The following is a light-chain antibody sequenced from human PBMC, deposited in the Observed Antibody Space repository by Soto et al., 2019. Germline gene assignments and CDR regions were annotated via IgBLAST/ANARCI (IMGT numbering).Light chain of an antibody. CDR3: QSYDSSLSAVV. J-gene: IGLJ2*01. CDR2: GNN. CDR1: TSNIGAGFD. Sequence: QSVLTQPPSVSGALGQRVTISCTGSTSNIGAGFDVHWYQQFPGTAPKLLIFGNNNRPSGVPDRFSGSKSGTSASLAITGLQAEDEADYYCQSYDSSLSAVVFGGGTKLTVL. V-gene: IGLV1-40*01.